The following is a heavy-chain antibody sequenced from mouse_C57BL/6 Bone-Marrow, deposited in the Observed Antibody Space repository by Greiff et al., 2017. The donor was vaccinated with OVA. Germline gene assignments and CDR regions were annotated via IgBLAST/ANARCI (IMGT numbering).Heavy chain of an antibody. CDR3: ARHQNYDYGWFAY. CDR1: GFTFSDYY. CDR2: ISTGGGST. J-gene: IGHJ3*01. V-gene: IGHV5-12*01. D-gene: IGHD2-4*01. Sequence: EVKLVESGGGLVQPGGSLKLSCAASGFTFSDYYMYWVRQTPEKRLEWVAYISTGGGSTYYPDRVKGRFTISRDNAKITLYLQMSRLKSEDTAMYYWARHQNYDYGWFAYWGQGTLVTVSA.